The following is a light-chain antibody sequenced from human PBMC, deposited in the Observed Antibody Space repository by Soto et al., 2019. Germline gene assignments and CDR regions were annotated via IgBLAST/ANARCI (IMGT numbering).Light chain of an antibody. CDR2: DAS. Sequence: DIQMTQSPSTLSASVGDRVTITCRASQSISSWLAWYQQKPGQAPKLPIYDASSLESGVPSRFSGSGSGTEFTLTISSLLPDDFATYYCQQYNSYSLTFGGGTKV. CDR3: QQYNSYSLT. CDR1: QSISSW. J-gene: IGKJ4*01. V-gene: IGKV1-5*01.